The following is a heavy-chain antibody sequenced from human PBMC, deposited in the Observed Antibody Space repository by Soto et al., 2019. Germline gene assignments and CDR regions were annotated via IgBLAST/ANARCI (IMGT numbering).Heavy chain of an antibody. J-gene: IGHJ4*02. CDR1: GYTFTSYG. Sequence: GASVKVSCKASGYTFTSYGISWVRQAPGQGLEWMGWISAYNGNTNYAQKLQGRVTMTTDTSTSTAYMELRSLRSDDTAVYYCAAFLAAAGPSLFDYWGQGTLVTVSS. V-gene: IGHV1-18*01. CDR2: ISAYNGNT. D-gene: IGHD6-13*01. CDR3: AAFLAAAGPSLFDY.